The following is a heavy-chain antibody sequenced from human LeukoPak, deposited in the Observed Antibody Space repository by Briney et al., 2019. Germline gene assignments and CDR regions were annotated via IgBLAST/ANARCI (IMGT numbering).Heavy chain of an antibody. CDR1: GGTFSSYA. CDR2: IIPILGIA. J-gene: IGHJ3*02. CDR3: ARPDSSSDGKNDAFDI. D-gene: IGHD6-13*01. V-gene: IGHV1-69*04. Sequence: SVKVSCKASGGTFSSYAISWVRQAPGQGLEWMGRIIPILGIANYAQKFQGRVTITADKSTSTAYMELSSLRSEDTAVYYCARPDSSSDGKNDAFDIWGQGTMVTVSS.